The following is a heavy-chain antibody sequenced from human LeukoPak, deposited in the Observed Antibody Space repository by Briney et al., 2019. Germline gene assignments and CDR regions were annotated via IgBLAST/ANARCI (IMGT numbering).Heavy chain of an antibody. CDR3: TRPHSSSNYAFHI. CDR2: IRSKPNGYAT. D-gene: IGHD6-13*01. J-gene: IGHJ3*02. CDR1: GFIFSGSA. V-gene: IGHV3-73*01. Sequence: GGSLRLSCAASGFIFSGSAMHWVRQASGKGLEWLGRIRSKPNGYATGYAASVKGRLTISRDDSKNTAYLQMNSLKTEDTAVYYCTRPHSSSNYAFHIWGQGTTVTVSS.